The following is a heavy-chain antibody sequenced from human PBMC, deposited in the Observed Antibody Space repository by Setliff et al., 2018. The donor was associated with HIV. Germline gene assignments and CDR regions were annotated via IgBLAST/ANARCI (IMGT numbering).Heavy chain of an antibody. CDR1: GDSISNPNYY. D-gene: IGHD6-13*01. J-gene: IGHJ5*01. CDR2: IYFSESP. CDR3: ARGYSSSWYDS. Sequence: PSETLSLTCSVSGDSISNPNYYWGWIRQPPGKGLEWIGSIYFSESPYYNPSPSSRVTISVDTSKNQFSLRLSSVTAADTAVYYCARGYSSSWYDSWGQGTLVTVSS. V-gene: IGHV4-39*07.